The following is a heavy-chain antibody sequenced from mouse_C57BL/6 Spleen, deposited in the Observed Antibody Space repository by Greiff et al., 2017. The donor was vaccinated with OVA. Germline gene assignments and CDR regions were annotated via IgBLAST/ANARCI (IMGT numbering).Heavy chain of an antibody. D-gene: IGHD1-1*01. Sequence: QVQLQQPGAELVKPGASVKLSCKASGYTFTSYWMHWVKQRPGRGLEWIGRIDPNSGGTKYNEKFKSKATLTVDNHYSTAYMPLRRLTAEDSAVYYIASRIYYYGSSYGYFDVWGTGTTVTVSS. V-gene: IGHV1-72*01. CDR1: GYTFTSYW. J-gene: IGHJ1*03. CDR2: IDPNSGGT. CDR3: ASRIYYYGSSYGYFDV.